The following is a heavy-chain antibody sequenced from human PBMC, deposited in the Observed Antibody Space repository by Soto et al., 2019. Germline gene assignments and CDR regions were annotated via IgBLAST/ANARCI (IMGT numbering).Heavy chain of an antibody. J-gene: IGHJ6*02. D-gene: IGHD3-10*01. CDR3: ARDSLLVRGVYYYYYGMDV. Sequence: RRLSCAASGFTFSSYAMHWVRQAPGKGLEWVAVISYDGSNKYYADSVKGRFTISRDNSKNTLYLQMNSLRAEDTAVYYCARDSLLVRGVYYYYYGMDVWGQGTTVTVSS. V-gene: IGHV3-30-3*01. CDR1: GFTFSSYA. CDR2: ISYDGSNK.